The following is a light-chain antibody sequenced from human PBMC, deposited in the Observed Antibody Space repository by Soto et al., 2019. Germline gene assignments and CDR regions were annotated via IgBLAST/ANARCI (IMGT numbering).Light chain of an antibody. CDR2: RVS. J-gene: IGKJ1*01. CDR3: LQGTHWPWT. Sequence: DVVMTQSPLSLPVTLGQPASISCRSSQSLVHSDGNTYLNWFLQRPGQSPRRLIYRVSNRDSGVPDTFSGSGSGSDFTLNISGVEAEDVGVYYCLQGTHWPWTFGQGTKVEIK. V-gene: IGKV2-30*02. CDR1: QSLVHSDGNTY.